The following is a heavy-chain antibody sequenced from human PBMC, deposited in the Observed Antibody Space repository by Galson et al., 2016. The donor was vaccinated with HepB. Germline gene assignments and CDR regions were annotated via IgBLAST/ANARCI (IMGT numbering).Heavy chain of an antibody. Sequence: SLRLSCAASGFTVSSNYMSWVRQAPGKGLEWVSVIYSGGSTYYADSVKGRLTISRDNSKNTLYLQMNSLRAEDTAVYYCARGTYGDYGAVDYWGQGTLVTVSS. D-gene: IGHD4-17*01. CDR1: GFTVSSNY. CDR2: IYSGGST. V-gene: IGHV3-53*01. CDR3: ARGTYGDYGAVDY. J-gene: IGHJ4*02.